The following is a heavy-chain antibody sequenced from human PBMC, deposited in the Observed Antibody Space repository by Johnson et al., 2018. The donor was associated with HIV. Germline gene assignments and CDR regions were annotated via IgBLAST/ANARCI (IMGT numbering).Heavy chain of an antibody. V-gene: IGHV3-64*01. Sequence: VQLVESGGGVVQPGRSLRLSCAASGFTFSSYAMHWVRQAPGKGLQYVSAISSNGGSTYYANSVKGRFTISRDNSKNSLYLQMNSLRAEDTAVYYCAKDHPQMATIVGAFDIWGQGTMVTVSS. J-gene: IGHJ3*02. CDR2: ISSNGGST. D-gene: IGHD5-24*01. CDR3: AKDHPQMATIVGAFDI. CDR1: GFTFSSYA.